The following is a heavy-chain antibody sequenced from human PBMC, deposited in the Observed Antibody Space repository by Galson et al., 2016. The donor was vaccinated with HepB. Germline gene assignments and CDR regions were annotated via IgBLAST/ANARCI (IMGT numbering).Heavy chain of an antibody. CDR2: LSFDGINK. V-gene: IGHV3-30*18. CDR1: GFTFSDYG. Sequence: SLRLSCAASGFTFSDYGIHWVRQAPGKGLEWVAVLSFDGINKYYADSVKGRFIISRDNSKNTVYLQMNSLRAEDTAVYYCAKDAYTWRWLLSFFPDYWGQGTLVTVSS. CDR3: AKDAYTWRWLLSFFPDY. D-gene: IGHD5-24*01. J-gene: IGHJ4*02.